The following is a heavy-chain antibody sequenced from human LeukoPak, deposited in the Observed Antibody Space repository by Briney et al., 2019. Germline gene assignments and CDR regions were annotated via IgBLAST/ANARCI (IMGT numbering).Heavy chain of an antibody. D-gene: IGHD4-17*01. CDR1: GFTFSSYA. V-gene: IGHV3-23*01. Sequence: PGGSLRLSCAASGFTFSSYAMSWVRQAPGKGLEWVSAISGSGGSTYYAGSVKGRFTISRDNSKNTLYLQMNSLRAEDTAVYYCARTYGDYASYYYYYYMDVWGKGTTVTVSS. J-gene: IGHJ6*03. CDR3: ARTYGDYASYYYYYYMDV. CDR2: ISGSGGST.